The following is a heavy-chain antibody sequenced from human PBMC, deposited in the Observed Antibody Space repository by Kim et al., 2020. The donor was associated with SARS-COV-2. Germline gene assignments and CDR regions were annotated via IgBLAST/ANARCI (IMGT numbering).Heavy chain of an antibody. CDR1: GYTFTSYG. CDR3: ARGDYDFWSGQNQNWFDP. D-gene: IGHD3-3*01. J-gene: IGHJ5*02. Sequence: ASVKVSCKASGYTFTSYGISWVRQAPGQGLEWMGWISAYNGNTNYAQKLQGRVTMTTDTSTSTAYMELRSLRSDDTAVYYCARGDYDFWSGQNQNWFDPWGQGTLVTVSS. V-gene: IGHV1-18*01. CDR2: ISAYNGNT.